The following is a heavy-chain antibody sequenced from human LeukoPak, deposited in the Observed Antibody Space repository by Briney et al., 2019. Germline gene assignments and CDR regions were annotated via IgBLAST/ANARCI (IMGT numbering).Heavy chain of an antibody. V-gene: IGHV2-5*02. D-gene: IGHD2-2*02. CDR2: IYWDDDK. Sequence: ESGPTLVNPTQTLTLTCTFSGFSLSTSGVGVGWIRQPPGKALEWLALIYWDDDKRYSPSLKSRLTITKDTSKNQVVLTMTNMDPVDTATYYCAHEGYCSSTSCYTANWFDPWGQGTLVTVSS. J-gene: IGHJ5*02. CDR3: AHEGYCSSTSCYTANWFDP. CDR1: GFSLSTSGVG.